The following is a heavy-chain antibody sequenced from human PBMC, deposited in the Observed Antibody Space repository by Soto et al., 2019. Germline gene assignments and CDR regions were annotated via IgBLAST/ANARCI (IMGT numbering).Heavy chain of an antibody. CDR3: ATPRYSGVDPDAVEI. J-gene: IGHJ3*02. CDR1: GVTFSSHR. Sequence: QVQLVESGGAVVQPGTSLRLSCTASGVTFSSHRMHWVRQAPGKGLVWVAIIWYDGSHKFYVDSVKCRFAVSKDNSNNTVYLKMNRLTGEDRAVYYCATPRYSGVDPDAVEIWGRGSMVTSSS. V-gene: IGHV3-33*03. CDR2: IWYDGSHK. D-gene: IGHD5-12*01.